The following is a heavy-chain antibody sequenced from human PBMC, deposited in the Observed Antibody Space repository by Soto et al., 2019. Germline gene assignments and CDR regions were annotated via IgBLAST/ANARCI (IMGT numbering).Heavy chain of an antibody. CDR3: AIGGGDYNCFDH. CDR1: GFLFSTYW. CDR2: SKSDGSST. Sequence: EVQLVESGGGLVQPGGSLRLSCAASGFLFSTYWMFWVRQVPRKGLLWVSRSKSDGSSTSYADSVKGRFTISRDNTKNTLDLQMTSLRAEDTAVYYCAIGGGDYNCFDHWGQGILVTVSS. D-gene: IGHD2-21*01. V-gene: IGHV3-74*01. J-gene: IGHJ4*02.